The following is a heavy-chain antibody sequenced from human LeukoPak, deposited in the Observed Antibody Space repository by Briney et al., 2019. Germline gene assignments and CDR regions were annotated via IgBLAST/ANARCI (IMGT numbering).Heavy chain of an antibody. CDR3: AKELRLLEWLLYYYYYGMDV. V-gene: IGHV3-23*01. Sequence: GGSLTLSCAASGFTFSSYAMSWVRQAPGKGLEWVSAISGSCGSTYYADPVKGRFTISRDNSKNTLYLQKHSLRAEDAAVYYCAKELRLLEWLLYYYYYGMDVWGQGTTVTVSS. D-gene: IGHD3-3*01. CDR1: GFTFSSYA. J-gene: IGHJ6*02. CDR2: ISGSCGST.